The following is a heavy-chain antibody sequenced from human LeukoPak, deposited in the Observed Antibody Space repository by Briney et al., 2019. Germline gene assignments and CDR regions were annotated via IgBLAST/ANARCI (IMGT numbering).Heavy chain of an antibody. V-gene: IGHV4-38-2*02. J-gene: IGHJ5*02. CDR2: INHSGST. CDR3: ARARGERIAARRKWGNWFDP. CDR1: GYSISSGYY. Sequence: SETLSLTCTVSGYSISSGYYWSWIRQPPGKGLEWIGEINHSGSTNYNPSLKSRVTISVDTSKNQFSLKLSSVTAADTAVYYCARARGERIAARRKWGNWFDPWGQGTLVTVSS. D-gene: IGHD6-6*01.